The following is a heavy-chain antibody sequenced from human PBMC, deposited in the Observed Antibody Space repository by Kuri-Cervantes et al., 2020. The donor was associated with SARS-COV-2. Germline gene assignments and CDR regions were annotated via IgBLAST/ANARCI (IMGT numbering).Heavy chain of an antibody. D-gene: IGHD6-19*01. CDR3: AGGGPKNSYSSGPDY. CDR2: IIPIFGTA. CDR1: GGTFSSYA. Sequence: SVKVSCKASGGTFSSYAISWVRQAPGQGLEWMGGIIPIFGTANYAQKFQGRVTITADESTSTAYMELSSLRSEDTAVYYCAGGGPKNSYSSGPDYWGQGTLVTVSS. J-gene: IGHJ4*02. V-gene: IGHV1-69*13.